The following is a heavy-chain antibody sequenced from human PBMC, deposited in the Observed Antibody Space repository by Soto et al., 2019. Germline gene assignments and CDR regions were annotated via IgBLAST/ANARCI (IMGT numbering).Heavy chain of an antibody. D-gene: IGHD3-16*02. J-gene: IGHJ4*02. CDR2: IFYTGTT. CDR1: NGSISTTSYN. V-gene: IGHV4-39*01. Sequence: QMQLQESGPGLVKPSETLSLTCTVSNGSISTTSYNWGWIRQSPGKGLEWIGTIFYTGTTSYNPSLKSRVTITVDKSKNQFSLKLASVTAAETVVYYCARHGSFWGQGILVVVSS. CDR3: ARHGSF.